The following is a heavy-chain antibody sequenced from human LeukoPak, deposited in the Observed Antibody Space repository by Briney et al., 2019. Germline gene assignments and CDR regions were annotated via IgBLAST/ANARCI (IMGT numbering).Heavy chain of an antibody. CDR1: GFTFSSYN. D-gene: IGHD6-19*01. CDR3: ARSKVAGTSDY. CDR2: IGTSSSYI. Sequence: GGSLRLSCAASGFTFSSYNMNWVRQAPGKGLEWGSTIGTSSSYIYYADSVKGRFTISRDNGKNSLYLQMSSLRAEDTAVYYCARSKVAGTSDYWGQGTLVAVS. V-gene: IGHV3-21*01. J-gene: IGHJ4*02.